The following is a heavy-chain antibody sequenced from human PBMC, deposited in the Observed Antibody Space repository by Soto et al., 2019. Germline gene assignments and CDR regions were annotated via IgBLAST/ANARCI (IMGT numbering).Heavy chain of an antibody. CDR2: IKNDGSRT. J-gene: IGHJ4*02. CDR1: GCTFSNYC. Sequence: PXWSLVLTFAASGCTFSNYCMHWVRQVPGEGLVWVSIIKNDGSRTWYADSVRGRIAMSRDNARNLVYLQMNSLRAEDTAVYYCGNTFEYWGQGALVTSPQ. CDR3: GNTFEY. V-gene: IGHV3-74*01.